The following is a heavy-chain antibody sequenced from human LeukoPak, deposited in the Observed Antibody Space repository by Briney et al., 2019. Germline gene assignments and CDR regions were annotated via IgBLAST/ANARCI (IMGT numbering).Heavy chain of an antibody. CDR3: ARVVVAATPYFDY. J-gene: IGHJ4*02. Sequence: SETLSLTCTVSGGSISSYYWSWIRQPPGKGLKWIGYIYYSGSTNYNPSLKSRVTISVDTSKNQFSLKLSSVTAADTAVYYCARVVVAATPYFDYWGQGTLVTVSS. D-gene: IGHD2-15*01. CDR1: GGSISSYY. CDR2: IYYSGST. V-gene: IGHV4-59*01.